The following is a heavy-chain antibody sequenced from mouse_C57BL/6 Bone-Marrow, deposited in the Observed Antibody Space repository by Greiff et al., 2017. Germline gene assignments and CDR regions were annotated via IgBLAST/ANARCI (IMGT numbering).Heavy chain of an antibody. CDR1: GYTFTDYE. CDR3: TYFGY. Sequence: VQVVESGAELVRPGASVTLSCKASGYTFTDYEMHWVKQTPVHGLEWIGAIDPETGGTAYNQKFKGKAILTADKSSSTAYMELRSLTSEDSAVYYCTYFGYWGQGTTLTVSS. CDR2: IDPETGGT. V-gene: IGHV1-15*01. J-gene: IGHJ2*01.